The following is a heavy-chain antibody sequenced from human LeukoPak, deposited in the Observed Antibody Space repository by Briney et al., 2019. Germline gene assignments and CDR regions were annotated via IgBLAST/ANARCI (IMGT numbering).Heavy chain of an antibody. V-gene: IGHV4-39*01. D-gene: IGHD6-6*01. CDR3: ARHSFSIAARPNAFDI. CDR2: IYYSGST. J-gene: IGHJ3*02. CDR1: GGSISSSSCY. Sequence: PSETLSLTCTVSGGSISSSSCYWGWIRQPPGKGLEWIGSIYYSGSTYYNPSLKSRVTISVDTSKNQFSLKLSSVTAADTAVYYCARHSFSIAARPNAFDIWGQGTMVTVSS.